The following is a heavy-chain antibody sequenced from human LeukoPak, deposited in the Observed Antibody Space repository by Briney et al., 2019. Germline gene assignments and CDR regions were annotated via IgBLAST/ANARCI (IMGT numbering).Heavy chain of an antibody. CDR2: INSNSGGT. D-gene: IGHD3-3*01. Sequence: ASVKVSCKASGYTFTGYYMHWVRQAPGQGLEWMGWINSNSGGTNYAQKFQGRVTMTRDTSISTAYMELSRLRSDDTAVYYCARGASDITIFGVVTYYFDYWGQGTLVTVSS. CDR3: ARGASDITIFGVVTYYFDY. J-gene: IGHJ4*02. CDR1: GYTFTGYY. V-gene: IGHV1-2*02.